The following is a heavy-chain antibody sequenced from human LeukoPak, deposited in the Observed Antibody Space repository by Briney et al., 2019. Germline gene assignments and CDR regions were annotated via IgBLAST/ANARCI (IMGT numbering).Heavy chain of an antibody. D-gene: IGHD3-10*01. J-gene: IGHJ6*03. CDR1: GGTFSSYA. CDR2: IIPIFGTA. V-gene: IGHV1-69*05. Sequence: GASVKVSCKASGGTFSSYAISWVRQAPGQGLEWMGGIIPIFGTASYAQKFQGRVTITTDESTSTAYMELSSLRSEDTAVYYCARSGFRGVPYYYMDVWGKGTTVTVSS. CDR3: ARSGFRGVPYYYMDV.